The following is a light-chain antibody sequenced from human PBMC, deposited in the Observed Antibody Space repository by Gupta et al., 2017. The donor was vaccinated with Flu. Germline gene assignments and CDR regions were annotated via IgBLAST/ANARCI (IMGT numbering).Light chain of an antibody. CDR3: QTWGTGILVV. J-gene: IGLJ2*01. Sequence: QIVLTQSPSASASLGASVKLTCTLSSGHSSYAIAWHQQQPEKGPRYLMKLNSDGSHSKGDGIPDRFSGSSSGAERYLTISSLQSEDEADYYCQTWGTGILVVFGGGTKLTVL. V-gene: IGLV4-69*01. CDR2: LNSDGSH. CDR1: SGHSSYA.